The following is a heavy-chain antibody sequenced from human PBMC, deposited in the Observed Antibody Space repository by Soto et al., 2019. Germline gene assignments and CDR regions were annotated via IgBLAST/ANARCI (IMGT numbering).Heavy chain of an antibody. CDR3: ARELASYNDY. CDR2: IDGDGSRT. CDR1: GFTFSGYW. D-gene: IGHD1-1*01. J-gene: IGHJ4*02. V-gene: IGHV3-74*01. Sequence: EVQLVESGGGLVQPGGSLRLSCVASGFTFSGYWMHWVRQAPGKGLVWVSRIDGDGSRTNYADSVKGRFTISRDNAKNTLDLQMNSLRAEDTAVYYCARELASYNDYWGQGTLVTVSS.